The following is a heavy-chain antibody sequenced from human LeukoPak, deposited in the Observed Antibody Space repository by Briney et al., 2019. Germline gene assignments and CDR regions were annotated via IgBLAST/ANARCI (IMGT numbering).Heavy chain of an antibody. Sequence: SETLSLTCTVSGGSISSYYWSWIRQPAGKGLEWIGRIYTSGSTNYNPSLKSRVTMSVDTSKNQFSLKLSSVTAADTAVYYCAGYLFRDNWNDVGWFDPWGQGTLVTVSS. D-gene: IGHD1-1*01. CDR3: AGYLFRDNWNDVGWFDP. CDR2: IYTSGST. V-gene: IGHV4-4*07. CDR1: GGSISSYY. J-gene: IGHJ5*02.